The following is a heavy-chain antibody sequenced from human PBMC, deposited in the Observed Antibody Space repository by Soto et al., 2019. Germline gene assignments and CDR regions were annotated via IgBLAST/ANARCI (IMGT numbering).Heavy chain of an antibody. D-gene: IGHD3-22*01. CDR1: GGTFSIYA. J-gene: IGHJ4*02. CDR2: IIPLFGTA. V-gene: IGHV1-69*01. CDR3: ARGVHYDRSGYYYFY. Sequence: QVQLVQSGAEVKKPGSSVKVSCKASGGTFSIYALDWVRQAPGQGLAWMGGIIPLFGTANYAQNFQGRITITADESTNTAYMELRSLRSEDTAVYYCARGVHYDRSGYYYFYWGQGTLVTVSS.